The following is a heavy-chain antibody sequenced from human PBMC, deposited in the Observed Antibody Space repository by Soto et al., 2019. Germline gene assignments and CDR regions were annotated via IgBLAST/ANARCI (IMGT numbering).Heavy chain of an antibody. CDR1: GFTFTSSA. V-gene: IGHV1-58*01. D-gene: IGHD2-21*02. J-gene: IGHJ6*02. Sequence: QMQLVQSGPEVKKPGTSVKVSCKASGFTFTSSAVQWVRQARGQRLAWIGWIVVGSGNTNYAQKFQERVTITRDMYTSTAYMELSSLRSEDTAVYYCAAGTYCGGDCYPFGMDVWGQGTTVTVSS. CDR3: AAGTYCGGDCYPFGMDV. CDR2: IVVGSGNT.